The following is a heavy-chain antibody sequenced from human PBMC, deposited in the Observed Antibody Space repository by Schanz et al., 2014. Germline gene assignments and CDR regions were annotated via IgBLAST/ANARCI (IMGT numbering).Heavy chain of an antibody. D-gene: IGHD1-1*01. V-gene: IGHV4-61*02. J-gene: IGHJ2*01. CDR2: VFPNGIT. CDR3: ARDTTWRLDL. CDR1: GGSIRSGTYY. Sequence: QVQLQESGPGLVKPSQTLSLTCTVSGGSIRSGTYYWSWIRQPAGKALDGIGRVFPNGITNYNPSRKSRATIPLDTSKNQFSLTLASLTAADTAVYYCARDTTWRLDLWGRGTLVTVSS.